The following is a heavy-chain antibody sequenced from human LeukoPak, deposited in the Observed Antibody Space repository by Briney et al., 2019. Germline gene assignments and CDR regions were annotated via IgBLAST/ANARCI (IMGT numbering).Heavy chain of an antibody. CDR3: ARGVRGSTTLFDI. D-gene: IGHD3-16*01. CDR2: ISSTGNT. J-gene: IGHJ3*02. Sequence: SETLSLTCTVSGVSISPYFWSWIRQPAGKGLEYLGRISSTGNTNYNPSLRSRVTISVDTSKNQFSLKLSSVTAADTAVYYCARGVRGSTTLFDIWGQGTMVTVSS. V-gene: IGHV4-4*07. CDR1: GVSISPYF.